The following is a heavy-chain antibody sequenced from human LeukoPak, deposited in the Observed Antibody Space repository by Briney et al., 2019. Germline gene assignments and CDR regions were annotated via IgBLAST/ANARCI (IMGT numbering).Heavy chain of an antibody. CDR3: ARAGRWEGRPHAFDI. CDR1: AGSISSYY. D-gene: IGHD1-26*01. CDR2: IYYSGIT. J-gene: IGHJ3*02. Sequence: SETLSLACTVSAGSISSYYWNWIRQPPGKGLEWIGYIYYSGITNYNPSLKSRVTISVGTSKSQFSLTLTSVTAADTALYYCARAGRWEGRPHAFDIWGQGTMVTVSS. V-gene: IGHV4-59*01.